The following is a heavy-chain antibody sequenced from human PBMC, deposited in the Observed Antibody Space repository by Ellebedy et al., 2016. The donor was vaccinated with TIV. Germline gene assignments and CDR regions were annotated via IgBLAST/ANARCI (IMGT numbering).Heavy chain of an antibody. CDR1: GFTFGDYC. Sequence: GESLKISXAASGFTFGDYCMTWIRQAPGKGLQWVSSISNSSDTTYYADSVKGRFSISRDNAKHSLYLQMNSLRGEDTAVYYCATVCGSGLGDFWGQGTQVTVSS. D-gene: IGHD3-10*01. CDR3: ATVCGSGLGDF. V-gene: IGHV3-11*01. CDR2: ISNSSDTT. J-gene: IGHJ4*02.